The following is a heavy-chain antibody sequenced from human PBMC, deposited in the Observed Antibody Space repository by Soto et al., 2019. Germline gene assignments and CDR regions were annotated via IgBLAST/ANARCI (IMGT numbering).Heavy chain of an antibody. CDR2: ISSSSSTI. CDR3: ATAPSYGDYGEYFQH. CDR1: GFTFSDHY. Sequence: GGSLRLSCAASGFTFSDHYMDWVRQAPGKGLEWVSYISSSSSTIYYADSVKGRFTISRDNAKNSLYLQMNSLRAEDTAVYYCATAPSYGDYGEYFQHWGQGTLVTVSS. V-gene: IGHV3-48*01. J-gene: IGHJ1*01. D-gene: IGHD4-17*01.